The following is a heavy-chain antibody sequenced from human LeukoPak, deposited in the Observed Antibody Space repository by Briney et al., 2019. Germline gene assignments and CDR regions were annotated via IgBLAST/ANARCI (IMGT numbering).Heavy chain of an antibody. J-gene: IGHJ4*02. D-gene: IGHD3-10*01. CDR2: ISGSGGST. CDR1: GFTVSSNY. Sequence: GGSLRLSCAASGFTVSSNYMSWVRQAPGKGLEWVSAISGSGGSTYYADSVKGRFTISRDNSKNTLYLQMNSLRAEDTAVYYCAKGDYGSFDYWGQGTLVTVSS. V-gene: IGHV3-23*01. CDR3: AKGDYGSFDY.